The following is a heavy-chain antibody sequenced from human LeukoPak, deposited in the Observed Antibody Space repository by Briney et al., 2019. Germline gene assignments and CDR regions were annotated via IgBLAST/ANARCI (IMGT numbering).Heavy chain of an antibody. J-gene: IGHJ2*01. CDR3: ARDAGSYHWNFDL. Sequence: GGSLRLSCAASGFTFNNYNMNWVRQAPGKGLEWVSYFSRFSTIYYADSVKGRFTVSRDDAKNSLYLQMNSLRAEDTAVYYCARDAGSYHWNFDLWGRGTLVTVSS. CDR1: GFTFNNYN. V-gene: IGHV3-48*01. D-gene: IGHD1-26*01. CDR2: FSRFSTI.